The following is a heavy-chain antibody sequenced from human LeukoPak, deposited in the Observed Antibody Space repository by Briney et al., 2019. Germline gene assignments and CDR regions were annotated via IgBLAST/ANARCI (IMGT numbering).Heavy chain of an antibody. CDR2: IYPDGTNK. CDR3: AKDWSGNYNWFDP. J-gene: IGHJ5*02. V-gene: IGHV3-30*02. CDR1: GFTFSSYG. D-gene: IGHD3-3*01. Sequence: GGSLRLSCAASGFTFSSYGMRWVRQAPGKGLEWVACIYPDGTNKDYADSVKGRFIISRDNSKNTLYLQMNSLRAEDRAVYYCAKDWSGNYNWFDPWGQGTLVTVSS.